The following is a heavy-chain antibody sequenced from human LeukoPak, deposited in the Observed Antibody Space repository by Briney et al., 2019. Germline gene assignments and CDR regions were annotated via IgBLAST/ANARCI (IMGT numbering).Heavy chain of an antibody. V-gene: IGHV3-43*02. CDR2: ISGDGGST. CDR3: AKINEWELLLPYFDY. Sequence: PGGSLRLSCAASGFTFDDYAMHWVRQAPGKGLEWVSLISGDGGSTYYADSVKGRFTISRDNSKNTLYLQMNSLRAEDTAVYYCAKINEWELLLPYFDYWGQGTLVTVSS. CDR1: GFTFDDYA. J-gene: IGHJ4*02. D-gene: IGHD1-26*01.